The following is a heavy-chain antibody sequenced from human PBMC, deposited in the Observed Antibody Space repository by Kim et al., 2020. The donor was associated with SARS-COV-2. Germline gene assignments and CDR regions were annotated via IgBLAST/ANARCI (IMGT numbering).Heavy chain of an antibody. J-gene: IGHJ4*02. V-gene: IGHV3-33*01. Sequence: YADSVKGRFTISRDNSTNTLYLQMNSLRAEDTAVYYCAREQYYYDSSAFDYWGQGTLVTVSS. D-gene: IGHD3-22*01. CDR3: AREQYYYDSSAFDY.